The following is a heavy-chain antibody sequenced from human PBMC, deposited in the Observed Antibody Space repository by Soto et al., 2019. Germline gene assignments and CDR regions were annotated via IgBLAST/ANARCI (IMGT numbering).Heavy chain of an antibody. CDR2: ISGSGSST. V-gene: IGHV3-23*01. D-gene: IGHD6-13*01. Sequence: PGGSLRLSCAASGFTFYHYAMSWVRQAPGKGLEWVSAISGSGSSTYYADSVNGRFTISRDNSKKMVYLEMNSLRVEDTAVYYCAVDRAGAARSPFDYWGQGTLVTVSS. CDR3: AVDRAGAARSPFDY. J-gene: IGHJ4*02. CDR1: GFTFYHYA.